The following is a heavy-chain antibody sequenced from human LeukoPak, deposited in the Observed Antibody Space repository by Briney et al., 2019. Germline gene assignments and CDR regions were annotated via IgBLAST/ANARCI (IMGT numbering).Heavy chain of an antibody. CDR2: ISYDGSNK. D-gene: IGHD6-13*01. Sequence: GGSLRLSCAASGFSFSSYGMHWVRQAPGKGLEWVAVISYDGSNKYYADSVKGRFTISRDNSKNTLYLQMNSLRAEDTAVYYCAKEGSSRVWAYYFDYWGQGTLVTVSS. CDR3: AKEGSSRVWAYYFDY. CDR1: GFSFSSYG. J-gene: IGHJ4*02. V-gene: IGHV3-30*18.